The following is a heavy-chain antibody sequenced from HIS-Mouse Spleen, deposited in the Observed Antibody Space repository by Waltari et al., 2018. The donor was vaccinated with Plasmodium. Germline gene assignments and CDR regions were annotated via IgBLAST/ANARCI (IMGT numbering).Heavy chain of an antibody. CDR2: IWYDGSNK. J-gene: IGHJ3*02. D-gene: IGHD2-8*01. CDR3: AKVAQGTRDAFDI. V-gene: IGHV3-33*06. CDR1: GFTFGSYG. Sequence: QVQLVESGGGVVQPGRSLRLSCAASGFTFGSYGLHWVRRAPGKGLEWVAVIWYDGSNKYYADSVKGRFTISRDNSKNTLYLQMNSLRAEDTAVYYCAKVAQGTRDAFDIWGQGTMVTVSS.